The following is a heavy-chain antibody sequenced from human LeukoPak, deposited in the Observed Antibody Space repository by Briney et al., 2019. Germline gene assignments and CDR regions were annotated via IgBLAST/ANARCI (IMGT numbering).Heavy chain of an antibody. Sequence: GGSLRSSYAASGIVFSCYAMSGVRPAPGKGLGWVSVINGSGGRTYYADSVKGRFTICRDNSKNTLYLQMNSLRAEDTAVYYCAKDSIAARPGRDAFDIWGQGTMVTVSS. CDR2: INGSGGRT. J-gene: IGHJ3*02. V-gene: IGHV3-23*01. CDR1: GIVFSCYA. CDR3: AKDSIAARPGRDAFDI. D-gene: IGHD6-6*01.